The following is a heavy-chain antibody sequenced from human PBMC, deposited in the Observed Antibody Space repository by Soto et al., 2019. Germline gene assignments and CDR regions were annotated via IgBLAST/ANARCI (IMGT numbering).Heavy chain of an antibody. J-gene: IGHJ6*02. CDR2: IYYSGST. CDR1: GGSISSYY. D-gene: IGHD5-12*01. CDR3: ARDAPPFGYNYGAYLGYYYYGMDV. Sequence: QVQLQESGPGLVKPSETLSLTCTVSGGSISSYYWSWIRQPPGKGLEWIGYIYYSGSTNYNPSLKSRVTISVDTSKNQFALKLSSVTAADTAVYYCARDAPPFGYNYGAYLGYYYYGMDVWGQGTTVTVSS. V-gene: IGHV4-59*01.